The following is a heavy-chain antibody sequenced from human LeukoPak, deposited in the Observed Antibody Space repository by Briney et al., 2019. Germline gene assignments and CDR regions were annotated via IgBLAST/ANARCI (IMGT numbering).Heavy chain of an antibody. Sequence: GGSLRLSCAASGFTFSSYSMNWVRQAPGKGLERVSSISSSSSYIYYADSVKGRFTISRDNAKNSLYLQMNSLRAEDTAVYYCARDYTSYYDFWSGYPYFDYWGQGTLVTVSS. CDR1: GFTFSSYS. J-gene: IGHJ4*02. CDR3: ARDYTSYYDFWSGYPYFDY. CDR2: ISSSSSYI. V-gene: IGHV3-21*01. D-gene: IGHD3-3*01.